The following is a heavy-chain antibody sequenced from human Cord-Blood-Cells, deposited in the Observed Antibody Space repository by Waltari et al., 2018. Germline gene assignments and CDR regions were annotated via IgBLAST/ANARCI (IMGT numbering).Heavy chain of an antibody. Sequence: QVQLVESGGGEVQPGRSLRLSCAASAFTFSSYGLHWVRQAPGKGLEWVAVISYDGSNKYYADSVKGRFTISRDNSKNTLYLQMNSLRAEDTAVYYCAGAENYWYFDLWGRGTLVTVSS. CDR3: AGAENYWYFDL. J-gene: IGHJ2*01. CDR2: ISYDGSNK. CDR1: AFTFSSYG. V-gene: IGHV3-30*03.